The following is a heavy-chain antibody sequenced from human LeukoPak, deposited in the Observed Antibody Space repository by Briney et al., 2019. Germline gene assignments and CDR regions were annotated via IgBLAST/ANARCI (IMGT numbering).Heavy chain of an antibody. V-gene: IGHV1-69*13. J-gene: IGHJ5*02. Sequence: AASVKVSCKASGGTFRTTGISWLRQAPGQGPEWMGGILPMLGRGNYPQKFQGRVTISAEESTNTVYMELSGLTSDDTATYYCAKEGGTFNWFDPWGQGTLVTVSA. CDR2: ILPMLGRG. CDR1: GGTFRTTG. CDR3: AKEGGTFNWFDP. D-gene: IGHD3-16*01.